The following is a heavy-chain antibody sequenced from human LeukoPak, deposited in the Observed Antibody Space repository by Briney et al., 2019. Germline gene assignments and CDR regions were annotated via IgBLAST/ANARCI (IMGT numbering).Heavy chain of an antibody. CDR2: MNPNSGNT. CDR1: GYTFSNYD. CDR3: ARPLFDWGAAAGTRDFFDH. V-gene: IGHV1-8*01. Sequence: ASVKVSCKASGYTFSNYDINWVRQASGQGLEWVGWMNPNSGNTGYAQNFQGRVTMTRNNSISTAYMELSSLRSEDTAVYYCARPLFDWGAAAGTRDFFDHWGQGTLVTVSS. D-gene: IGHD6-13*01. J-gene: IGHJ4*02.